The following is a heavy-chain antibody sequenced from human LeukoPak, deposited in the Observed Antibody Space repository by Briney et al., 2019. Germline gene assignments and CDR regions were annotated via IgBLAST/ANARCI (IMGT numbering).Heavy chain of an antibody. V-gene: IGHV1-46*01. J-gene: IGHJ4*02. CDR2: INPSGGST. D-gene: IGHD5-24*01. Sequence: ASVKVSCKASGYTFTSYYMHWVRQAPGQGLEWMGIINPSGGSTSYAQKFQGRVTMTRDTSTSTVYMELSSLRSEDGVYYCARDGYNYLDYWGQGTLVTVSS. CDR3: ARDGYNYLDY. CDR1: GYTFTSYY.